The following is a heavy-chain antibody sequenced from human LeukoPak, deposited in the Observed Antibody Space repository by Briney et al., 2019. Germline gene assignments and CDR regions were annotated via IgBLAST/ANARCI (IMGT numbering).Heavy chain of an antibody. V-gene: IGHV4-34*01. CDR1: GGSFSGYY. J-gene: IGHJ4*02. Sequence: PSETLSLTCAVYGGSFSGYYWSWIRQPPGKGLEWIGEINHSGSTNYNPSLKSRVTISVDTSKNQFSLKLSSVTAADTAVYYCARKITYYYDSSGANFDYWGQGTLVTVSS. CDR3: ARKITYYYDSSGANFDY. CDR2: INHSGST. D-gene: IGHD3-22*01.